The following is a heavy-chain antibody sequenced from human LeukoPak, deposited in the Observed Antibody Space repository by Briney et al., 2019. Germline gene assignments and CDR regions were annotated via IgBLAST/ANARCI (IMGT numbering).Heavy chain of an antibody. V-gene: IGHV3-66*01. J-gene: IGHJ4*02. Sequence: PGGSLRLSCAASEFSVGSNYMTWVRQAPGKGLEWVSLIYSGGSTYYADSVKGRFTISRDNSKNTLYLQMNSLRAEDTAVYYCARGPSCYHHAGGQGTLVTVSS. D-gene: IGHD2-15*01. CDR1: EFSVGSNY. CDR3: ARGPSCYHHA. CDR2: IYSGGST.